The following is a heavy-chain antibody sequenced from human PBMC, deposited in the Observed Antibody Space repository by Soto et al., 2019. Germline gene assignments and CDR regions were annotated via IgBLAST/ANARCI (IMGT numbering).Heavy chain of an antibody. CDR1: GGSISSSSYY. Sequence: SETLSLTCTVSGGSISSSSYYWGWIRQPPGKGLEWIGSIYYSGSTYYNPSLKSRVTISVDTSKNQFSLKLSSVTAADTAVYYCARTEIVVVPAAILGFDYWGQGTLVTVSS. CDR3: ARTEIVVVPAAILGFDY. D-gene: IGHD2-2*01. V-gene: IGHV4-39*01. J-gene: IGHJ4*02. CDR2: IYYSGST.